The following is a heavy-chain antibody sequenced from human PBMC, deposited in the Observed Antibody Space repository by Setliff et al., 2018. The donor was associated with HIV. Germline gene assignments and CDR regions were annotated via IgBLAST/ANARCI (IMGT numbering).Heavy chain of an antibody. CDR3: AKIQNPQGYYYDSSGYYPHPGSPDY. J-gene: IGHJ4*02. D-gene: IGHD3-22*01. CDR2: LSGSGGST. CDR1: ELTFSNYA. V-gene: IGHV3-23*01. Sequence: PGGSLRLSCAASELTFSNYAMTWVRHAPGKGLEWVSSLSGSGGSTYYADSVKGRFTISRDNSKNTLFLRMNSLRAEDTAVYYCAKIQNPQGYYYDSSGYYPHPGSPDYWGQGTLVTVSS.